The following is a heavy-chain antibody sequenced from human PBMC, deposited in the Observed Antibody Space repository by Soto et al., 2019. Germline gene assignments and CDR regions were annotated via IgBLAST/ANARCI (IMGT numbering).Heavy chain of an antibody. V-gene: IGHV1-69*13. CDR1: GGTFSSYA. D-gene: IGHD2-15*01. CDR2: IIPIFSTA. CDR3: TSAPCSGGSCYWFDP. J-gene: IGHJ5*02. Sequence: GASVKVSCKASGGTFSSYAISWVRQAPGQGLEWMGGIIPIFSTANYAQKFQGRVTITADESTSTAYMELSSLRSEDTAVYYCTSAPCSGGSCYWFDPWGQGTLVTVSS.